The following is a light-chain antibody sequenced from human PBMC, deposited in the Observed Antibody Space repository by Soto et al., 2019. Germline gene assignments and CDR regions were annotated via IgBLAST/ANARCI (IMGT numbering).Light chain of an antibody. CDR1: SSDVGGYNY. CDR2: EVS. V-gene: IGLV2-8*01. CDR3: SSYAGITNWV. Sequence: QSALTQPPSASGSPGQSVTISCTGTSSDVGGYNYVSWYQQHPGKAPKLMIYEVSKRPSGVPDRFSGSKSSNTASLTVSGLQADDEADYYCSSYAGITNWVFGGGTQLTVL. J-gene: IGLJ2*01.